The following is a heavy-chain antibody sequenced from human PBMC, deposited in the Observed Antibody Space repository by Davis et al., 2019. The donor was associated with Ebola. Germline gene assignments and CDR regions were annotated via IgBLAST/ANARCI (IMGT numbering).Heavy chain of an antibody. D-gene: IGHD6-19*01. Sequence: GESLKISCKGSGYSLTRYWIAWVRQMPGKGLEWMGIIYLGDSDTRYSPSFQGQVTISADKSINTAFLQWSGLKASDTAMYYCARHSATGWFSYFDYWGQGTLVTVSS. CDR2: IYLGDSDT. CDR1: GYSLTRYW. J-gene: IGHJ4*02. CDR3: ARHSATGWFSYFDY. V-gene: IGHV5-51*01.